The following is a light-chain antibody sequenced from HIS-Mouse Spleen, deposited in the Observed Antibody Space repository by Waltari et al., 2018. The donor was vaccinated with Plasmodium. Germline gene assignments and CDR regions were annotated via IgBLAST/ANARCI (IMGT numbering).Light chain of an antibody. Sequence: IQMTQSPSSLSASVGDRVTITCQASQDISNYLNWYQQKPGKAPKLLIYGASKLETGVPSRFSGSGSVTDFTFTSSSLQPEDIATYYCQQYDNLPLTFGGGTKVEIK. J-gene: IGKJ4*02. CDR1: QDISNY. CDR3: QQYDNLPLT. CDR2: GAS. V-gene: IGKV1-33*01.